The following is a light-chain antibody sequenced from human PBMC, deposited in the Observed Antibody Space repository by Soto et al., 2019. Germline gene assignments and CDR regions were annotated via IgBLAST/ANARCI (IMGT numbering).Light chain of an antibody. CDR3: QQYGNSPSA. CDR1: QSISANR. Sequence: VLTQSPDNRSVSPGERATLSCRASQSISANRLAWYQQKPGQAPRLLIYGASSRTTGTPGRFSGSGSGTDFTLTISRLEPEDFAVYYCQQYGNSPSAFGQGTKVDIK. J-gene: IGKJ1*01. CDR2: GAS. V-gene: IGKV3-20*01.